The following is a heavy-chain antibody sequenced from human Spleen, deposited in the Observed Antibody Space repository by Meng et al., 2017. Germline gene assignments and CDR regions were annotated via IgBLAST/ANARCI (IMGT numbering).Heavy chain of an antibody. J-gene: IGHJ4*02. CDR2: ISDSGDDT. Sequence: GESLKISCAASRITFSSYAMTWVRQAPGKGLEWVSTISDSGDDTYYVDSAKGRFTISRDNSKNTLYLQMNSLGAEDTAVYYCAKYLYSNSLYQTIDYWGQGTLVTVSS. D-gene: IGHD6-13*01. CDR1: RITFSSYA. V-gene: IGHV3-23*01. CDR3: AKYLYSNSLYQTIDY.